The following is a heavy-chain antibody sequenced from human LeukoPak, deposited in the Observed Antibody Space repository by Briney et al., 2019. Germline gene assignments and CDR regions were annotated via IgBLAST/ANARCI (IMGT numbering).Heavy chain of an antibody. CDR1: GFTVNSNY. D-gene: IGHD4-11*01. CDR3: ARDFDYSFDY. Sequence: QTGGSLRLSCAASGFTVNSNYMSWVRQAPGKGLEWVAVISYDGSNKYYADSVKGRFTISRDNSKNTLYLQMNSLRAEDTAVYYCARDFDYSFDYWGQGTLVTVSS. V-gene: IGHV3-30*03. J-gene: IGHJ4*02. CDR2: ISYDGSNK.